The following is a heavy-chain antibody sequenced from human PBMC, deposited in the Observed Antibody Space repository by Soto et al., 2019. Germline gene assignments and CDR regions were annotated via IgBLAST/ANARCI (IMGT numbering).Heavy chain of an antibody. CDR2: IIPILGIA. D-gene: IGHD2-2*01. Sequence: SVKVSCKASGGTFSSYTISWVRQAPGQGLEWMGRIIPILGIANYAQKFQGRVTITADRSTSTAYMELSSLRSEDTAVYYCARSAGRYCSSTSCPNAAFDIWGQGTMVTVSS. CDR3: ARSAGRYCSSTSCPNAAFDI. V-gene: IGHV1-69*02. CDR1: GGTFSSYT. J-gene: IGHJ3*02.